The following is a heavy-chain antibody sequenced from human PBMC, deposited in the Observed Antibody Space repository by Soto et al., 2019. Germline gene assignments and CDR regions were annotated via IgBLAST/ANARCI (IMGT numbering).Heavy chain of an antibody. V-gene: IGHV1-69*13. CDR3: ARVGYYDSSGYYYVDYYYGMDV. D-gene: IGHD3-22*01. CDR2: IIPIFGTA. J-gene: IGHJ6*02. CDR1: GGTSSSYA. Sequence: GASVKVSCKASGGTSSSYAISWVRQAPGQGLEWMGGIIPIFGTANYAQKFQGRVTITADESTSTAYMELSSLRSEDTAVYYCARVGYYDSSGYYYVDYYYGMDVWGQGTTVTVSS.